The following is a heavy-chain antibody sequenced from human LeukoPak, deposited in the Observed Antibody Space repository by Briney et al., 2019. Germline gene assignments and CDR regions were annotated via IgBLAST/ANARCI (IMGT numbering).Heavy chain of an antibody. CDR2: MYTSGST. J-gene: IGHJ4*02. V-gene: IGHV4-61*02. CDR1: GGSISSGNYY. D-gene: IGHD3-22*01. CDR3: ARDQYYYDSSGYYRFDY. Sequence: PSETLSLTCTVSGGSISSGNYYWSWIRQPAGKALEWIGRMYTSGSTNYNPSLKSRVTISRDTSKNQFSLKLSSVTAADTAVYYCARDQYYYDSSGYYRFDYWGQGTLVTVSS.